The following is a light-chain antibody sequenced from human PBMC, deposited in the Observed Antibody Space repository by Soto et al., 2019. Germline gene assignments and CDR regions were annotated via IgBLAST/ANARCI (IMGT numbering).Light chain of an antibody. J-gene: IGKJ1*01. CDR3: QQYNSLRT. CDR2: AAS. V-gene: IGKV1-8*01. Sequence: IRITQPPSSLSASXGDRVSITSRASQGISSYLAWYQQKPGKAPKLLIYAASTLTSGVPSRFSGSRSGTEFTLTISRLQPDDFAAYYCQQYNSLRTFGQGTKVDIK. CDR1: QGISSY.